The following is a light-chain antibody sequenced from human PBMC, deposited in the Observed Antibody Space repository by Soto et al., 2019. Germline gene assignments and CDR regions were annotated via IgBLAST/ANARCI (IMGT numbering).Light chain of an antibody. CDR3: GTWDSSLSAV. Sequence: QSVLTQPPSVSAAPGQKVTISCSGSSSNIGNNYVSWYQQLPGTAPKLLIYDNNKRPSGIPDRFSGSKSGTSATLGITGLQTGDEADYYFGTWDSSLSAVFGGGTKLTV. V-gene: IGLV1-51*01. J-gene: IGLJ2*01. CDR2: DNN. CDR1: SSNIGNNY.